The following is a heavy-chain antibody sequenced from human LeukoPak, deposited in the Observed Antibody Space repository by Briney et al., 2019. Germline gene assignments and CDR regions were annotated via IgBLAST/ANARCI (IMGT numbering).Heavy chain of an antibody. CDR1: GGSIGTYY. CDR2: VFHTGST. Sequence: SVTLSLTCTVSGGSIGTYYWSWIRQPPGKGLEWIGYVFHTGSTKYNPSLESRVSMSVDTSKNQFSLKLTSVTAADTAVYYCTRKSGRYWGIDYWGQGTLVSVSS. D-gene: IGHD1-26*01. CDR3: TRKSGRYWGIDY. J-gene: IGHJ4*02. V-gene: IGHV4-59*01.